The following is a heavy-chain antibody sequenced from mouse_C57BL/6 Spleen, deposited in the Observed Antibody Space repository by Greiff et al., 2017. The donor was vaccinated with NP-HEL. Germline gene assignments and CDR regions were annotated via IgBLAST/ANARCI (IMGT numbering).Heavy chain of an antibody. Sequence: EVKLVESGPGLVKPSQSLSLTCSVTGYSITSGYYWNWIRQFPGNKLEWMGYISYDGSNNYNPSLKNRISITRDTSKNQFFLKLNSVTTEDTATYYCAREGVVFDYWGQGTTLTVSS. CDR1: GYSITSGYY. CDR2: ISYDGSN. CDR3: AREGVVFDY. D-gene: IGHD1-1*01. V-gene: IGHV3-6*01. J-gene: IGHJ2*01.